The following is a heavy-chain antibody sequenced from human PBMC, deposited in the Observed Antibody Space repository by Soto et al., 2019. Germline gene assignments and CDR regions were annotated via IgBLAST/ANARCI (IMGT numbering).Heavy chain of an antibody. Sequence: EVQLVESGGGLVQPGGSLRLSCAASGFTFSSYWMSWVRQAPGKGLEWVANIKQDGSEKYYVDSVKGRFTISRDNAKNSLYLQMNCLRAEDTAVYYCARSHYDFWSGYYATYYYYGMDVW. CDR2: IKQDGSEK. CDR3: ARSHYDFWSGYYATYYYYGMDV. J-gene: IGHJ6*01. D-gene: IGHD3-3*01. V-gene: IGHV3-7*01. CDR1: GFTFSSYW.